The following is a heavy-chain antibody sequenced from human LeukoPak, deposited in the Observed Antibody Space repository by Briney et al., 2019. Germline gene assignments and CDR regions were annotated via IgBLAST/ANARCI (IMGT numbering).Heavy chain of an antibody. J-gene: IGHJ5*02. CDR2: ISGSGGST. CDR3: AKDGRYFDWLFSNWFDP. CDR1: GFTFSSYA. V-gene: IGHV3-23*01. Sequence: GGSLRLSCAASGFTFSSYAMSWVRQAPGKGLEWVSAISGSGGSTYYADSVKGRFTISRDNSKNTLYLQMNSLRAEDTAVYYCAKDGRYFDWLFSNWFDPWGQGILVTVSS. D-gene: IGHD3-9*01.